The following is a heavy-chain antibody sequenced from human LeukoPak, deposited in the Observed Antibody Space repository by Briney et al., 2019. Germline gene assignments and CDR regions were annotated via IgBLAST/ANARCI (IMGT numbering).Heavy chain of an antibody. CDR2: IYGSGVSI. CDR1: GFTFKNYV. D-gene: IGHD1-26*01. V-gene: IGHV3-23*01. CDR3: AKDLGWELPAEAY. Sequence: GGSLRLSCVASGFTFKNYVMNWVRQAPGKGLEWLATIYGSGVSISYADSVKGRFTISRDNSNNTLYLQMNSLRAEDTAMYYCAKDLGWELPAEAYWGQGTLVTVSS. J-gene: IGHJ4*02.